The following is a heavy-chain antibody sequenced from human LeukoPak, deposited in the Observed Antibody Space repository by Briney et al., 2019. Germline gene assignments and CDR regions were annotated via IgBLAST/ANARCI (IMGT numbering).Heavy chain of an antibody. CDR1: GSSFTSYW. D-gene: IGHD5-12*01. CDR2: IYPGDSDT. V-gene: IGHV5-51*01. Sequence: GESLKISCKGSGSSFTSYWIGWVRQMPGKGLEWMGIIYPGDSDTRYSPSFQGQVTISADKSISTAYLQWRSLKASDSAMFYCARHSSGNDRNHFDFWGQGTLVTVAS. J-gene: IGHJ4*02. CDR3: ARHSSGNDRNHFDF.